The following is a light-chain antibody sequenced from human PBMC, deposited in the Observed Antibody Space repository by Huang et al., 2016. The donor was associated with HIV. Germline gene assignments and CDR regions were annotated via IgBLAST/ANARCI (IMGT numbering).Light chain of an antibody. CDR2: TAS. CDR3: QHGQSFPLS. Sequence: DIQMTQSPSSVSASVGDSVTITCRARQDISTWVSWYQHKPGKAPKLLIYTASTLRSGVPSSVSGSGSGTDFTLTSSMLQPEDFATYYCQHGQSFPLSFGGGTKVDIK. V-gene: IGKV1-12*01. CDR1: QDISTW. J-gene: IGKJ4*01.